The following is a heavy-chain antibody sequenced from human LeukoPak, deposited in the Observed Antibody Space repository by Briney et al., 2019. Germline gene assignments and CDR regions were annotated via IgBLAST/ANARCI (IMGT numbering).Heavy chain of an antibody. J-gene: IGHJ5*02. CDR3: AKSDWFDP. CDR2: IKSDGSST. V-gene: IGHV3-74*01. CDR1: GFTFSSYW. Sequence: GGSLRLSCAASGFTFSSYWMPWVRQGPGKGLVWVARIKSDGSSTYYADSVKGRFTISRDNAKNTLYLQMNSLRAEDTAVYYCAKSDWFDPWGQGTLVTVSS.